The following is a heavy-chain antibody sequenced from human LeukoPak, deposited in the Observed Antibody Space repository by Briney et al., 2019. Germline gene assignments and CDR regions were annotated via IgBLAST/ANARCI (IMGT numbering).Heavy chain of an antibody. CDR1: GYSISSGYY. V-gene: IGHV4-38-2*02. Sequence: SETLSLTCTVSGYSISSGYYWGWIRQPPGKGLEWIGSIYHSGSTYYNPSLKSRVTISVDTSKSQFSLKLSSVTAADTAVYHCARLWYYGSGSPTLDYWGRGTLVTVSS. CDR3: ARLWYYGSGSPTLDY. D-gene: IGHD3-10*01. J-gene: IGHJ4*02. CDR2: IYHSGST.